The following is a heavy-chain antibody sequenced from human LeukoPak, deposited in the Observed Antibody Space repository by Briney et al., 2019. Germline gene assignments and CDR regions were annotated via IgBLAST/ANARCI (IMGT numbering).Heavy chain of an antibody. CDR2: IIPIFGIA. D-gene: IGHD2-8*01. J-gene: IGHJ4*02. V-gene: IGHV1-69*04. Sequence: GASVKVSCKASGGTFSSYAISWVRQAPGQGLEWMGRIIPIFGIANYAQKFQGRVTITADKSTSTAYMELSSLRSEDTAVYYCARSDIVLMVYASAPFDYWGQGTLVTVSS. CDR1: GGTFSSYA. CDR3: ARSDIVLMVYASAPFDY.